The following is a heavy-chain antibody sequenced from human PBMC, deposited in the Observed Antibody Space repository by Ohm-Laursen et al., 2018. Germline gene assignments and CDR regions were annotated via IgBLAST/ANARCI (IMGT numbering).Heavy chain of an antibody. CDR2: INHSGST. CDR1: GGAISSSSYC. Sequence: SETLSLTCSVSGGAISSSSYCWGWIRQPPGKGLEWIGEINHSGSTNYNPSLKSRVTISVDTSKNQFSLKLSSVTAADTAVYYCARGMDTYYYDSMAYWGQGTLVTVSS. D-gene: IGHD3-22*01. CDR3: ARGMDTYYYDSMAY. J-gene: IGHJ4*02. V-gene: IGHV4-39*07.